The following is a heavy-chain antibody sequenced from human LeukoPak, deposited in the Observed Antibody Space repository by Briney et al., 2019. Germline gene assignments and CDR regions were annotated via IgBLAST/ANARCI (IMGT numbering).Heavy chain of an antibody. V-gene: IGHV1-2*02. J-gene: IGHJ4*02. CDR3: ATQSPASSGWVPWDY. Sequence: ASVKVSCKASGYTFTGYYMHWVRQAPGQGLEWMGWINPNSGGTNYAQKFQGRVTMTRDTSISTAYMELSRLRSDDTAVYYCATQSPASSGWVPWDYWGQGTLVTVSS. CDR2: INPNSGGT. CDR1: GYTFTGYY. D-gene: IGHD6-19*01.